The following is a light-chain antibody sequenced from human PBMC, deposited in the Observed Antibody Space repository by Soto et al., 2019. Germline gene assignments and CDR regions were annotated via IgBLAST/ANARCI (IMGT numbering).Light chain of an antibody. Sequence: QSALTQPPSAYGSPGQSVAISCTGTSSDIGGYNYVSWYQQHSGKAPKLIIYEVTRRPSGVPDRFSGSKSGSTASLTVSGLHAEDEADYYCASYAGNNVLFGGGTKLTVL. CDR3: ASYAGNNVL. J-gene: IGLJ2*01. V-gene: IGLV2-8*01. CDR2: EVT. CDR1: SSDIGGYNY.